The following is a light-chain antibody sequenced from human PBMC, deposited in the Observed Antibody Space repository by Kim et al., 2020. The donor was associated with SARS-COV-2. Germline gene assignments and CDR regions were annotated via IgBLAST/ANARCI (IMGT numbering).Light chain of an antibody. CDR1: QDIGKY. V-gene: IGKV1-33*01. Sequence: SASVGDRGTITCQARQDIGKYLNWYQQKPGKAPNLLIYDASNLQTGVPSRFSGSGSETDFTFTISSLQPEDIATYYCQQFDDLPYTFGQGTKLEI. CDR3: QQFDDLPYT. J-gene: IGKJ2*01. CDR2: DAS.